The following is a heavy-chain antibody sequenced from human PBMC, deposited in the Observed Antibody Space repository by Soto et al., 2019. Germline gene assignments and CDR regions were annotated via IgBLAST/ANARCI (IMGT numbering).Heavy chain of an antibody. CDR2: ISYDGSNK. CDR1: GFTFSSYA. Sequence: GGSLRLSCAASGFTFSSYAMHWVRQAPGKGLEWVAVISYDGSNKYYADSVKGRFTISRDNSENTLYLQMNSLRAEDTAVYYCARDGVLRFLEWLATQNAFDIWGQGTLVTVSS. J-gene: IGHJ3*02. V-gene: IGHV3-30-3*01. D-gene: IGHD3-3*01. CDR3: ARDGVLRFLEWLATQNAFDI.